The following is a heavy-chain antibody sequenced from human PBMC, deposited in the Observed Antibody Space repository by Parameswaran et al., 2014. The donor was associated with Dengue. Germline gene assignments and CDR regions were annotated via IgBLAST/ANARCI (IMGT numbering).Heavy chain of an antibody. CDR2: IKQDGSEK. D-gene: IGHD2-15*01. V-gene: IGHV3-7*03. Sequence: VRQAPGKGLEWVANIKQDGSEKYYVDSVKGRFTISRDNAENSLYLQMNSLRAEDTAVYYCVRDGGCSGGSCSRGMDVWGQGTTGHRLL. CDR3: VRDGGCSGGSCSRGMDV. J-gene: IGHJ6*02.